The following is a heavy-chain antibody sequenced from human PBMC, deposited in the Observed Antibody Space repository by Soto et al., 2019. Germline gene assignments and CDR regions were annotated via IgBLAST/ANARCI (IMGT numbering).Heavy chain of an antibody. Sequence: SVKVSCKASGGTFSSHAISWVRQAPGQGLEWMGGVITFFKATNYAQKFQGRITITADDSTSTAYMDLYSLRSEDTAVYYCARDVSVNYYDGTFSYYAMDVWRQGTTVTVSS. J-gene: IGHJ6*02. CDR3: ARDVSVNYYDGTFSYYAMDV. V-gene: IGHV1-69*13. D-gene: IGHD3-16*01. CDR1: GGTFSSHA. CDR2: VITFFKAT.